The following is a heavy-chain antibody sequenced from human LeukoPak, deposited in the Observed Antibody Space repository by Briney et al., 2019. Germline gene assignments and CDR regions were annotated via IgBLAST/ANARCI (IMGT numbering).Heavy chain of an antibody. Sequence: SETLSLTCSVSGASVSTTAYFWNWIRQPAGEGLEWIGRIYASGNTHYNPSLKSRVTMSLDTSKNQFSLTMISVTAADSAVYFCASYREAYDLYPHGLDVWGRGTVVTVSS. V-gene: IGHV4-61*02. CDR2: IYASGNT. CDR1: GASVSTTAYF. CDR3: ASYREAYDLYPHGLDV. D-gene: IGHD5-24*01. J-gene: IGHJ3*01.